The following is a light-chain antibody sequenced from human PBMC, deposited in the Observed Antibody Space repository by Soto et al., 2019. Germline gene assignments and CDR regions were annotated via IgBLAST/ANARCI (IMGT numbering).Light chain of an antibody. CDR1: RSVGSN. J-gene: IGKJ1*01. V-gene: IGKV3-15*01. Sequence: EIVMTQSPATLSASPGERATLSCRASRSVGSNLAWYQHKAGQAPRLLIYGASTRATGIPARFSGSGSGTEFTLTISSLQSEDFAVYYCQQYNNWPQTFGQGTKVDIK. CDR2: GAS. CDR3: QQYNNWPQT.